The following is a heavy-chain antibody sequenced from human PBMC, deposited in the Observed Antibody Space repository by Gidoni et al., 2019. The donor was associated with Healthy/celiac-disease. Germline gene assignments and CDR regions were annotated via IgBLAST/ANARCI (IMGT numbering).Heavy chain of an antibody. Sequence: QVQLVQSGAEVKKPGASVKVSCKASGYTFPGYYMPWGRQAPGQGLEWMGWINPNSGGTNYAKKFQGRVTMTRDTSISTAYMELSRLRSDDTAVYYCARMYSSGWYNWFDPWGQGTLVTVSS. J-gene: IGHJ5*02. CDR3: ARMYSSGWYNWFDP. CDR1: GYTFPGYY. D-gene: IGHD6-19*01. V-gene: IGHV1-2*02. CDR2: INPNSGGT.